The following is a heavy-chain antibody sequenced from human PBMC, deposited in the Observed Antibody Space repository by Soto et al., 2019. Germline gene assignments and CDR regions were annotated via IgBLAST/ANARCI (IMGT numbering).Heavy chain of an antibody. CDR1: GFPFSIHA. CDR3: ARSMSADGDGTFDY. Sequence: SLRLSCAAYGFPFSIHAMHWVRLAPGKGLEWVAVISYDGSNKYYADSVKGRFTISRDNSKNTLYLQMNSLRAEDTAVYYCARSMSADGDGTFDYWGQGTLVTVSS. J-gene: IGHJ4*02. CDR2: ISYDGSNK. V-gene: IGHV3-30-3*01. D-gene: IGHD4-17*01.